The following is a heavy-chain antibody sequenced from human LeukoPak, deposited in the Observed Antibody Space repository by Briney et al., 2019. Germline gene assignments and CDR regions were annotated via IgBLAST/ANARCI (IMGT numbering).Heavy chain of an antibody. V-gene: IGHV3-20*04. J-gene: IGHJ4*02. CDR3: AREGDSGYHRDFDY. CDR1: GFTFDDYG. CDR2: INWNGGST. Sequence: GGSLRLSRAASGFTFDDYGMSWVRQAPGKGLEWVSGINWNGGSTGYADSVKGRFTISRDNAKNSLYLQMNSLRAEDTALYYCAREGDSGYHRDFDYWGQGTLVTVSS. D-gene: IGHD3-22*01.